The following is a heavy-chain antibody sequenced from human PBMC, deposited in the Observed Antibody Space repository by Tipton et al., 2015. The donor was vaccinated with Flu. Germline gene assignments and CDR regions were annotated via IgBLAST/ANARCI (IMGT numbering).Heavy chain of an antibody. CDR2: VNHSGST. Sequence: TLSLTCVVYGGPFSGDYCSWIRQPPGKGLEWIGEVNHSGSTNYNPSLKSRVTISVDTSTNQVSLKMNSVIAADTAVYYCARGPPGPSIRAYYFDIWGQGALVTVSS. D-gene: IGHD2-21*01. CDR3: ARGPPGPSIRAYYFDI. CDR1: GGPFSGDY. J-gene: IGHJ4*02. V-gene: IGHV4-34*01.